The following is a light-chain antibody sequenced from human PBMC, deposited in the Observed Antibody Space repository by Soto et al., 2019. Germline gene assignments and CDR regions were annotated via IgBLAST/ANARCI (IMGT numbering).Light chain of an antibody. CDR3: QTWGTGPWV. CDR2: INSDGSH. CDR1: SGHSSYA. Sequence: QSVLTQSPSASASLGASVRLTCTLSSGHSSYAIAWHQQQPEKGPRYLVKINSDGSHRKGDGIPDRFSGSSSGAERYLTISSLQSEDEADYYCQTWGTGPWVFGGGTQLTVL. J-gene: IGLJ3*02. V-gene: IGLV4-69*01.